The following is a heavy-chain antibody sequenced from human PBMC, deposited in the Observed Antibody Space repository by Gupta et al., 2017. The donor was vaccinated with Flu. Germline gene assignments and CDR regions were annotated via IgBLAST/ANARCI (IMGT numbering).Heavy chain of an antibody. CDR3: ARPSSSAQGGHFDY. V-gene: IGHV4-39*01. CDR2: IYYSGST. Sequence: QLQLQESGPGLVTPSETLYLTCTVSGASISSGSYYWGWIRQPPGQGLEWIGCIYYSGSTYYNPPLKSRVTISVDTSKNQFSLKLGSVTAADTAVYYCARPSSSAQGGHFDYWGQGTLVTVSS. D-gene: IGHD6-13*01. J-gene: IGHJ4*02. CDR1: GASISSGSYY.